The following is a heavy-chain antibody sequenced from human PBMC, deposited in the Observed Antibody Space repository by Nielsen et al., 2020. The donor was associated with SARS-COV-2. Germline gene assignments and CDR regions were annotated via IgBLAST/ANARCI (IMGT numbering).Heavy chain of an antibody. D-gene: IGHD4-17*01. CDR3: ARGVTTVTMRFDY. V-gene: IGHV4-59*01. Sequence: WIRQPPGKGLERIGYIYYSGSTNYNPSLKSRVTISVDTSKNQFSLKLSSVTAADTAVYYCARGVTTVTMRFDYWGQGTLVTVSS. CDR2: IYYSGST. J-gene: IGHJ4*02.